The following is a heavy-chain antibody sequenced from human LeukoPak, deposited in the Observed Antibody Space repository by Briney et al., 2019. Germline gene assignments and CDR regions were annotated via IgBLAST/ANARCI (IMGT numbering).Heavy chain of an antibody. V-gene: IGHV1-2*02. CDR1: GYTFTGYY. J-gene: IGHJ4*02. CDR2: INPNSVGT. Sequence: GASVKVSCKASGYTFTGYYMHWVRQAPGQGLEWMGWINPNSVGTNYAQKFQGRVTMTRDTSISTAYMELRRLRSDGTAVYYCARAYYDSSGYYFSFDYWGQGTLVTVSS. CDR3: ARAYYDSSGYYFSFDY. D-gene: IGHD3-22*01.